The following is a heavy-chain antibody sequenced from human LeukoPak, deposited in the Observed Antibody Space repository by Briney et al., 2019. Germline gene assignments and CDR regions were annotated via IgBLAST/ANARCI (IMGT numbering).Heavy chain of an antibody. CDR2: ISYDGSNK. CDR1: GFTFSSYG. V-gene: IGHV3-30*18. J-gene: IGHJ4*02. CDR3: AKDADKSGYYYEDY. D-gene: IGHD3-22*01. Sequence: GGSLRLSCAASGFTFSSYGMHWVRQAPGKGLEWVAVISYDGSNKYYADSVKGRFTTSRDNSKNTLYLQMNSLRAEDTAVYYCAKDADKSGYYYEDYWGQGTLVTVSS.